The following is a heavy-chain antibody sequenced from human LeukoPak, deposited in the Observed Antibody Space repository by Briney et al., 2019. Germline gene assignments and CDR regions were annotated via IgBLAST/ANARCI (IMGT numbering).Heavy chain of an antibody. CDR3: AREATIFGVVIIGTYDY. V-gene: IGHV4-59*12. CDR2: IYYSGST. J-gene: IGHJ4*02. CDR1: GGSISSYY. D-gene: IGHD3-3*01. Sequence: SETLSLTCTVSGGSISSYYWSWIRQPPGKGLEWIGYIYYSGSTNYNPSLKSRVTISVDTSKDQFSLKLSSVTAADTAVYYCAREATIFGVVIIGTYDYWGQGTLVTVSS.